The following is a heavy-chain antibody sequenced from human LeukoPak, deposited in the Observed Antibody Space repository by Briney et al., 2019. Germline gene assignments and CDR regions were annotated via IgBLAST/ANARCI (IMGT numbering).Heavy chain of an antibody. CDR2: INAGNGDT. Sequence: ASMKVSCKASGYTFTSYAIHWVRQAPGQRLEWMGWINAGNGDTKYSQRLQGRVTISRDTSASTAYMELSSLRSEDTAVYYCAREDTAFVYWGQGTLVTVSS. J-gene: IGHJ4*02. CDR3: AREDTAFVY. V-gene: IGHV1-3*01. D-gene: IGHD5-18*01. CDR1: GYTFTSYA.